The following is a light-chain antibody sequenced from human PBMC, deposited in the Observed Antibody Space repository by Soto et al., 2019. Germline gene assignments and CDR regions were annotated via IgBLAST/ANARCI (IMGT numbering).Light chain of an antibody. CDR3: QRYPKWTCT. J-gene: IGKJ1*01. Sequence: EVRMSQSPSTLTVSTVEAVTLSCRASQSTTAKLAWYQQKPGQAPCLLMNGAFARAAGIPARVSGSGYGKAFALAISTLPSDDFGIYSSQRYPKWTCTF. CDR2: GAF. V-gene: IGKV3-15*01. CDR1: QSTTAK.